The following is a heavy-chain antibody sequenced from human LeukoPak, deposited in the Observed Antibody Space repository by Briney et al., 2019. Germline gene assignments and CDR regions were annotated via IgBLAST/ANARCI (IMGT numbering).Heavy chain of an antibody. Sequence: GGSLEISCNGPGFNFTSYWNGRGRQVPGKGLEWMAIIYPADSDIRYSPSFQGQVTISADKSISTAYLQWSSLKASDTAMYYCARSLTAAAGDYWGQGTLVTVSS. V-gene: IGHV5-51*01. CDR2: IYPADSDI. CDR1: GFNFTSYW. D-gene: IGHD6-25*01. CDR3: ARSLTAAAGDY. J-gene: IGHJ4*02.